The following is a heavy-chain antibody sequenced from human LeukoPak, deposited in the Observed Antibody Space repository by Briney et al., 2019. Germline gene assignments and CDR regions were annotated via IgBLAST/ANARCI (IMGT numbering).Heavy chain of an antibody. Sequence: GGSLRLSCAASGFTFSSTWLRWVRQVPGKGLEWVATMKPDGSEKLYLDSVRGRLTISIDDAKKSLYLEVNSLRAEDTALYYCGTLTDISGWYYYWGQGTLVTVSS. CDR1: GFTFSSTW. CDR2: MKPDGSEK. J-gene: IGHJ4*02. CDR3: GTLTDISGWYYY. V-gene: IGHV3-7*01. D-gene: IGHD6-19*01.